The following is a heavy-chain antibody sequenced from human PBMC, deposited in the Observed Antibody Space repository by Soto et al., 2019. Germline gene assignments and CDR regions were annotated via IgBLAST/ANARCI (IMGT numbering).Heavy chain of an antibody. D-gene: IGHD3-16*01. CDR1: GQPFCRYG. V-gene: IGHV1-18*03. J-gene: IGHJ5*02. CDR2: ISAYNGNT. Sequence: GVCGNASFESSGQPFCRYGVRWVRPAPGQRIERMGWISAYNGNTNYAQKLQGRVTMTTDTSTSTAYMELRSLRSEDMAVYYCARSGRSIKYYDYICGSLNLFAPWGQGSSDPVSS. CDR3: ARSGRSIKYYDYICGSLNLFAP.